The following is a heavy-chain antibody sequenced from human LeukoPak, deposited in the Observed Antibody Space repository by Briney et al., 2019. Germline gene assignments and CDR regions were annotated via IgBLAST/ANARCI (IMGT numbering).Heavy chain of an antibody. V-gene: IGHV3-11*06. CDR3: AREEGYYDYVWGSSYFDY. CDR2: ISSSSSYI. J-gene: IGHJ4*02. Sequence: GGSLRLSCAASGFTFSDYYMSWIRQAPGKGLEWVSSISSSSSYIYYADSVKGRFTISRDNAKNSLYLQMNSLRAEDTAVYYCAREEGYYDYVWGSSYFDYWGQGTLVTVSS. CDR1: GFTFSDYY. D-gene: IGHD3-16*01.